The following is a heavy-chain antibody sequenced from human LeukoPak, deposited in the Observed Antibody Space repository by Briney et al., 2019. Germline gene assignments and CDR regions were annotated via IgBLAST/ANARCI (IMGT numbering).Heavy chain of an antibody. CDR2: IYHSGST. CDR3: ASSLFDP. V-gene: IGHV4-4*02. Sequence: SETLSLTCAVSGGSVSSRNWWSWFRPTPGKGLEWIGEIYHSGSTTYNPSFKSRVIISVDKSKNQFSLNLYFVTAADTAIYYCASSLFDPWGQGTLVTVSS. CDR1: GGSVSSRNW. J-gene: IGHJ5*02.